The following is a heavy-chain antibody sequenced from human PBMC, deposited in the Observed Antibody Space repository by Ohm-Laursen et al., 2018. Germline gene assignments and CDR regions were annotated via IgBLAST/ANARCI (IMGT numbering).Heavy chain of an antibody. J-gene: IGHJ4*02. CDR1: GGSISSYY. Sequence: TLSLTCTVSGGSISSYYWSWIRQPPGKGLEWIGYIYYSGSTNYNPSLKSRVTISVDTSKNQFSLKLSSVTAADTAVYYCARDMFGSYSSWGQGTLVTVSS. CDR3: ARDMFGSYSS. V-gene: IGHV4-59*01. D-gene: IGHD1-26*01. CDR2: IYYSGST.